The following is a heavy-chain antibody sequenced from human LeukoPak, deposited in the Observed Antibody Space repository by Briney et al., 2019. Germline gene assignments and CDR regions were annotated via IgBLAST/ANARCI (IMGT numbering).Heavy chain of an antibody. J-gene: IGHJ4*02. CDR1: GGSISSYY. D-gene: IGHD1-26*01. CDR3: ARDSGSYSIDFDY. CDR2: IYYSGST. V-gene: IGHV4-59*01. Sequence: SETLSLTCTVSGGSISSYYWSWIRQPPGKGLEWIGYIYYSGSTNYNPSLKSRVTISVDTSKNQFSLKLSSVTAADTAVYYCARDSGSYSIDFDYWGQGTLVTVSP.